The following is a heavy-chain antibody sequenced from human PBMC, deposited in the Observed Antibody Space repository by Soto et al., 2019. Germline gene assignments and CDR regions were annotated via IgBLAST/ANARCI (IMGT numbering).Heavy chain of an antibody. Sequence: SKTLSLTCTLQGCPIRSYCWNWIRQPPGKGLEWIGYIYYSGSTNYNPSLKSRVTISVDTSKNQFSLKLSSVTAADTAVYYCARALILTGYYIHDAFDIWGQGTMVT. D-gene: IGHD3-9*01. CDR3: ARALILTGYYIHDAFDI. CDR2: IYYSGST. CDR1: GCPIRSYC. V-gene: IGHV4-59*01. J-gene: IGHJ3*02.